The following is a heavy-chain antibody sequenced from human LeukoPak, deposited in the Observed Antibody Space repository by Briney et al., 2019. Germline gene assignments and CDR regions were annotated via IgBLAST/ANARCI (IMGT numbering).Heavy chain of an antibody. CDR3: VTSWVRQERDF. D-gene: IGHD3-10*01. V-gene: IGHV3-7*01. CDR1: GFTFSSYA. J-gene: IGHJ4*02. CDR2: IEPDGSGK. Sequence: GGSLRLSRAASGFTFSSYAMSWVRQAPGKGLEWVADIEPDGSGKTYVDSVKGRFSISRDNAQQSLYLQMDTLTAEDTAVYYCVTSWVRQERDFWGQGTLVTVSS.